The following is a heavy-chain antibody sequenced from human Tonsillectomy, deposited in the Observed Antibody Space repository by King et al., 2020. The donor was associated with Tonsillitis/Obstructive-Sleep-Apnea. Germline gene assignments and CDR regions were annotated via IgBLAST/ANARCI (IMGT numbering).Heavy chain of an antibody. D-gene: IGHD2-8*01. Sequence: VQLVESGGGLVQPGGSLRLSCAAFGFTFSSYAMSWVRQAPGKGLEWVSVVSGSGDSTYYADSVKGRFTISRDNSKNTLYLQMNSLRAEDTAIYFCAAAVYSTYYYYYYMDVWATGTTVTVSS. V-gene: IGHV3-23*04. J-gene: IGHJ6*03. CDR3: AAAVYSTYYYYYYMDV. CDR1: GFTFSSYA. CDR2: VSGSGDST.